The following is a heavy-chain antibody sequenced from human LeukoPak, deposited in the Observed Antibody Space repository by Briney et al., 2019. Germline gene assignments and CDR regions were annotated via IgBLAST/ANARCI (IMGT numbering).Heavy chain of an antibody. J-gene: IGHJ4*02. D-gene: IGHD2-15*01. CDR3: TKEGATGSRYNFDY. Sequence: GGSLRLSCAASGFTFSSYSMNWVRQAPGKGLEWVSYISSSSSTIYYADSVKGRFTISRDNAKNSLYLQMNSLRAEDTAVFYCTKEGATGSRYNFDYWGQGTLVTVSS. CDR2: ISSSSSTI. V-gene: IGHV3-48*04. CDR1: GFTFSSYS.